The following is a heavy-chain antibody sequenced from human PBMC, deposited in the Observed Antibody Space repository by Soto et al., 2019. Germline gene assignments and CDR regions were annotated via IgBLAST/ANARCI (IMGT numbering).Heavy chain of an antibody. Sequence: SETLSLTCTISGGSIRSYSWSWIRQPPGKGLEWIGYIYYSGSTKYNPSLKSRVTISVDTSKNQFSLKLSSVTAADTAVYYCARGSGYSYGRTDYWGQVTRVT. D-gene: IGHD5-18*01. CDR1: GGSIRSYS. CDR2: IYYSGST. V-gene: IGHV4-59*01. J-gene: IGHJ4*02. CDR3: ARGSGYSYGRTDY.